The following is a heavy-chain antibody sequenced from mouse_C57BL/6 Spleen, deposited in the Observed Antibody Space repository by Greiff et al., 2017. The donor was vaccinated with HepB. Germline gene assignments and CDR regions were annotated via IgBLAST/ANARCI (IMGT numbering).Heavy chain of an antibody. D-gene: IGHD1-1*01. CDR3: ALLTTVVARYYAMDY. V-gene: IGHV5-12*01. CDR1: GFTFSDYY. CDR2: ISNGGGST. J-gene: IGHJ4*01. Sequence: EVKLMESGGGLVQPGGSLKLSCAASGFTFSDYYMYWVRQTPEKRLEWVAYISNGGGSTYYPDTVKGRFTISRDNAKNTLYLQMSRLKSEDTAMYYCALLTTVVARYYAMDYWGQGTSVTVSS.